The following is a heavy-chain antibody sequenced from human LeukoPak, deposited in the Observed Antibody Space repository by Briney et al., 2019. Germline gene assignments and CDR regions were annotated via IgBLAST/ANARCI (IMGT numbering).Heavy chain of an antibody. CDR3: ARAVGGSSSWYYFDY. V-gene: IGHV3-30-3*01. CDR1: GFTFSSYA. Sequence: GGSLRLSCAASGFTFSSYAMHWVRQAPGKGLEWVAVISYDGSNKYYADSVKGRFTISRDNSKNTLYLQMNSLRAEDTAVYYCARAVGGSSSWYYFDYWGQGTLVTVSS. D-gene: IGHD6-13*01. J-gene: IGHJ4*02. CDR2: ISYDGSNK.